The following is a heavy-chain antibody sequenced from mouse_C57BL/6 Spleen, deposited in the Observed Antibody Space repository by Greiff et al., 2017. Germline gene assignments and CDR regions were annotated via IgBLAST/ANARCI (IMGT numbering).Heavy chain of an antibody. CDR3: AREGITTDY. CDR1: GYTFTSYW. V-gene: IGHV1-69*01. Sequence: VQLQQPGAELVMPGASVKLSCKASGYTFTSYWMHWVKQRPGQGLEWIGEIDPSDSYTNYNQKFKGKSTLTVDKSSSTAYMQLSSLTSEDSAVYYCAREGITTDYWGQGTTPTVSS. D-gene: IGHD1-1*01. CDR2: IDPSDSYT. J-gene: IGHJ2*01.